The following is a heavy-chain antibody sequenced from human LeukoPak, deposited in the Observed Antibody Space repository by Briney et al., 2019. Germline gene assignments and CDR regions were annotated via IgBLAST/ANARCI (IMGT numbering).Heavy chain of an antibody. CDR1: GYTFTSYY. V-gene: IGHV1-46*01. Sequence: ASVKVSCKASGYTFTSYYMHWVRQAPGQGLEWMGIINPSGGTTTYAQKFQGRVTMTRDTSTSTVYMELSSLRSEDTAVYHCARGGDIVVVEAAVTDFDYWGQGTLVTVSS. D-gene: IGHD2-15*01. CDR3: ARGGDIVVVEAAVTDFDY. J-gene: IGHJ4*02. CDR2: INPSGGTT.